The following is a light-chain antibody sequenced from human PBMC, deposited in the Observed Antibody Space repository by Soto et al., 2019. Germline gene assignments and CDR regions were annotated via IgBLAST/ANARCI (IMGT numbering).Light chain of an antibody. CDR2: DAS. Sequence: IVLTQSPAILSLSPGERATLSCRASQSVNTFLAWYQQKPGQAPRLLIYDASNRATGIPPRFSGSGSGTDFTLTIRSLEPEDFVFYYCQQRSNWGITFGQGTRLEIK. J-gene: IGKJ5*01. V-gene: IGKV3-11*01. CDR1: QSVNTF. CDR3: QQRSNWGIT.